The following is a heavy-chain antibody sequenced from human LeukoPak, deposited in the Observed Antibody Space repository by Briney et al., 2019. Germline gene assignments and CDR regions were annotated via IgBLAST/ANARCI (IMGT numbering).Heavy chain of an antibody. CDR1: GFTFSRYW. J-gene: IGHJ4*02. V-gene: IGHV3-7*03. CDR3: ARRAGAYSHPYDY. CDR2: IKQDGSEK. D-gene: IGHD4/OR15-4a*01. Sequence: GGSLRLSCAASGFTFSRYWMSWVRQAPGKGLEWVANIKQDGSEKDYVDSVKGRFTISRDNSKNTLYLQMNSLRAEDTAVYYCARRAGAYSHPYDYWGQGTLVTVSS.